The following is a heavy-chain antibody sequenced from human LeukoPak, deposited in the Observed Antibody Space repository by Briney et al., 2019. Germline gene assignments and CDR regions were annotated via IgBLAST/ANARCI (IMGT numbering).Heavy chain of an antibody. D-gene: IGHD5-12*01. CDR2: ISSSGSTI. Sequence: PGGSLGLSCAASGFTFSDYYMSWIRQAPGKGLEWVSYISSSGSTIYYADSVKGRFTISRDNAKNSLYLQMNSLRAEDTAVYYCARDRRWLRREYNWFDPWGQGTLVTVSS. CDR1: GFTFSDYY. V-gene: IGHV3-11*04. J-gene: IGHJ5*02. CDR3: ARDRRWLRREYNWFDP.